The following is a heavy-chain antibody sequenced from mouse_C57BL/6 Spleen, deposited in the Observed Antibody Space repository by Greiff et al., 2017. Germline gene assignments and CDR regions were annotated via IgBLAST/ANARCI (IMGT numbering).Heavy chain of an antibody. CDR2: IHPNSGST. Sequence: VQLQQPGAELVKPGASVKLSCKASGYTFTSYWMHWVKQRPGQGLEWIGMIHPNSGSTNYNETFKSKATLTVDKSSSTAYMQLSSLTSEDSAVYYCARGDWGHWYFDVWGTGTTVTVSS. CDR3: ARGDWGHWYFDV. CDR1: GYTFTSYW. D-gene: IGHD4-1*01. V-gene: IGHV1-64*01. J-gene: IGHJ1*03.